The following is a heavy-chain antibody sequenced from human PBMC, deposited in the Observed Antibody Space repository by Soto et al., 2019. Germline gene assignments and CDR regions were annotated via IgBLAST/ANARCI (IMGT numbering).Heavy chain of an antibody. CDR1: GFTFSSYS. CDR3: ARDSSSWYASFGWFDP. Sequence: PGGSLRLSCAASGFTFSSYSMNWVRQAPGKGLEWVSYISSSSSTIYYADSVKGRFTISRDNAKNSLYLQMNSLRDEDTAVYYCARDSSSWYASFGWFDPWGQGTLVTVSS. V-gene: IGHV3-48*02. CDR2: ISSSSSTI. J-gene: IGHJ5*02. D-gene: IGHD6-13*01.